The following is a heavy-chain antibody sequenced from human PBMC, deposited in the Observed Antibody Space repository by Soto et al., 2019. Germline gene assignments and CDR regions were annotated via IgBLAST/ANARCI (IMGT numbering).Heavy chain of an antibody. Sequence: QVQLVQSGAKVKKPGSSVKVSCKASGGTFRRYTISWVRQAPGQGREWMGRIIPILGIANYAQKFQGRVTITAAKSTSTAYMELSSVRSEDTAVYDCARHQEGSCNWLDPGGQLTLGIVSS. CDR1: GGTFRRYT. D-gene: IGHD3-10*01. J-gene: IGHJ5*02. CDR3: ARHQEGSCNWLDP. V-gene: IGHV1-69*02. CDR2: IIPILGIA.